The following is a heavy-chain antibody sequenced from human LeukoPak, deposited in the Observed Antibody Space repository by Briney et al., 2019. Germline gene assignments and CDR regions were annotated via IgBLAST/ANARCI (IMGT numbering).Heavy chain of an antibody. Sequence: SETLSLTCTVSGYSISSGYYWGWIRQPPGKGLEWIGSIYHSGSTYYNPSLKSRVTISVDTSKNQFSLKVSSVTAADTAVYYCANTGYSSGWYLGTVDYWGQGTLVTVSS. CDR2: IYHSGST. J-gene: IGHJ4*02. CDR3: ANTGYSSGWYLGTVDY. CDR1: GYSISSGYY. V-gene: IGHV4-38-2*02. D-gene: IGHD6-19*01.